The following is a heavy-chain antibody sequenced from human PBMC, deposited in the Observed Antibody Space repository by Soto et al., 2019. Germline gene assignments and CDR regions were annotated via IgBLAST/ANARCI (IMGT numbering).Heavy chain of an antibody. CDR2: ITGSGGST. CDR3: AKGAPMVRGVRGFFDY. Sequence: GGSLRLSCAASGFSFTTYAMIWVRQAPGKGLEWVSAITGSGGSTYYADSVEGRFTISRDNSKNTLSLQMNSLRAEDTALYYCAKGAPMVRGVRGFFDYWGLGTLVTVSS. CDR1: GFSFTTYA. D-gene: IGHD3-10*01. V-gene: IGHV3-23*01. J-gene: IGHJ4*02.